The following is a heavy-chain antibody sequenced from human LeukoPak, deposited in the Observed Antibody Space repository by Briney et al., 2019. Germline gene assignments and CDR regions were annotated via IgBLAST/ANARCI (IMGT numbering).Heavy chain of an antibody. D-gene: IGHD2-15*01. J-gene: IGHJ4*02. Sequence: SETLSLTCTVSGGSISSSSYYWGWIRQPPGKGLEWIGEINHSGSTNYNPSLKSRVTISVDTSKNQFSLKVSSVTAADTAVYYCARGGGRDFDYWGQGTLVTVSS. V-gene: IGHV4-39*07. CDR3: ARGGGRDFDY. CDR1: GGSISSSSYY. CDR2: INHSGST.